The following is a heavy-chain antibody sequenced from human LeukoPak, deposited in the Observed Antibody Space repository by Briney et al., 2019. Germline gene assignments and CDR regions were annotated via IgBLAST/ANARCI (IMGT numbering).Heavy chain of an antibody. D-gene: IGHD2-15*01. CDR3: ASGGGCSGGSCYPLLFDY. V-gene: IGHV1-69*05. CDR2: IIPIFGTA. CDR1: GGTFSSYA. J-gene: IGHJ4*02. Sequence: GSSVKVSCKASGGTFSSYAISWVRQAPGQGLEWMGRIIPIFGTANYAQKFQGRVTITTDESTSTAYMELSSLRSEDTAVYYCASGGGCSGGSCYPLLFDYWGQGTLVTVSS.